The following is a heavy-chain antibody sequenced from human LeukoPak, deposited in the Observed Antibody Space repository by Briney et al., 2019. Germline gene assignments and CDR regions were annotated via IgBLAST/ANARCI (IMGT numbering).Heavy chain of an antibody. D-gene: IGHD6-19*01. V-gene: IGHV6-1*01. J-gene: IGHJ5*02. CDR3: AREPGYSSGWYFGWFDP. Sequence: SQTLSLTCAISGDSVSSDSAAWNWIRQSPSRGLEWLGRTYYRSKWYNDYAVSVKSRITINPDTSKNQFSLQLNSVTPEDTAVYYCAREPGYSSGWYFGWFDPWGQGTLVTVSS. CDR2: TYYRSKWYN. CDR1: GDSVSSDSAA.